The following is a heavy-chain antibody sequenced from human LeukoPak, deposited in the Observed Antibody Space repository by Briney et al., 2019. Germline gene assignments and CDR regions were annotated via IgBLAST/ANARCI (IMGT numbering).Heavy chain of an antibody. V-gene: IGHV3-49*04. CDR3: TRVTQWLGYYFDY. CDR1: GFTFGDYA. J-gene: IGHJ4*02. D-gene: IGHD6-19*01. CDR2: IRSKAYGGTT. Sequence: PGGSLRLSCTASGFTFGDYAMSWVRQAPGKGLEWVGFIRSKAYGGTTEYAASVKGRFTISRDDSKSIAYLQMNSLKTEDTAVYYCTRVTQWLGYYFDYWGQGTLVTVSS.